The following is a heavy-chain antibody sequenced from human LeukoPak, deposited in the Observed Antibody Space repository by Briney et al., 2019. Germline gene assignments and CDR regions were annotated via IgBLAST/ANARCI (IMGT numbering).Heavy chain of an antibody. J-gene: IGHJ4*02. V-gene: IGHV3-33*01. Sequence: PGGSLRLSCAASGFAFSTYAMYWVRQAPGKGLEWVTVIWYDGSNKYYADSVKGRFTISRDNSKNTLYLQMNSLRAGDTAVYYCARNRAAVFDYWGQGTLVTASS. CDR1: GFAFSTYA. D-gene: IGHD6-13*01. CDR2: IWYDGSNK. CDR3: ARNRAAVFDY.